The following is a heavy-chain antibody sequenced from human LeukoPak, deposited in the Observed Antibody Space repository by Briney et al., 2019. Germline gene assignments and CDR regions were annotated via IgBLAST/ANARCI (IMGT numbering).Heavy chain of an antibody. CDR3: ARGDSTNQDGDYYGLDV. CDR2: IYSSGST. J-gene: IGHJ6*02. Sequence: SETLSLTCTVSGGSISGYYWSWIRQSAGKGLEWIGRIYSSGSTNYNPSLKSRATMSVDTSKNHFSLNLSSVTAADTAVYYCARGDSTNQDGDYYGLDVWSQGTTVTVSS. CDR1: GGSISGYY. D-gene: IGHD5/OR15-5a*01. V-gene: IGHV4-4*07.